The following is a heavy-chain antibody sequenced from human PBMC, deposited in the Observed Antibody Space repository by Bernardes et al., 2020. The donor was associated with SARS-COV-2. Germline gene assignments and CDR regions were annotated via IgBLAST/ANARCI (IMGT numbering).Heavy chain of an antibody. CDR2: INPNSGGT. V-gene: IGHV1-2*02. CDR1: GYTFTGYY. CDR3: ARTLGHSSGWQDF. Sequence: ASVKVSCKASGYTFTGYYMHWVRQAPGQGLEWMGWINPNSGGTNYAQKFQGRVTMTRDTSINTAYMELRSLRSDDTAVYYCARTLGHSSGWQDFWGQGTLVTVSS. D-gene: IGHD6-19*01. J-gene: IGHJ4*02.